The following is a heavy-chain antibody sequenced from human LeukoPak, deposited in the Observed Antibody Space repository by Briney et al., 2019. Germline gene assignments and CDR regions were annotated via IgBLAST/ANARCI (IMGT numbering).Heavy chain of an antibody. J-gene: IGHJ4*02. D-gene: IGHD4-17*01. CDR3: AKDRTTVNEGGEYYFDY. V-gene: IGHV1-69*13. CDR2: IIPIFGTA. CDR1: GGTFSSYA. Sequence: GASVKVSCKASGGTFSSYAISWVRQAPGQGLEWMGGIIPIFGTANYAQKFQGRVTITADESTSTAYMELSSLRAEDTAVYYCAKDRTTVNEGGEYYFDYWGQGTLVTVSS.